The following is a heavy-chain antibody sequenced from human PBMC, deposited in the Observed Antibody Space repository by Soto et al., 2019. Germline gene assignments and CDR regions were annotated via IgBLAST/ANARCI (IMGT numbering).Heavy chain of an antibody. J-gene: IGHJ6*02. D-gene: IGHD3-22*01. V-gene: IGHV1-46*01. CDR1: GYTFPSYY. CDR2: INPSGGST. Sequence: ASVKVSCKASGYTFPSYYMHWVRQAPGQGLEWMGIINPSGGSTSYAQKFQGRVTMTRDTSTSTVYMELSSLRSEDTAVYYCARANFYDSSGYYYAYYYYYGMDVWGQGTTVTVSS. CDR3: ARANFYDSSGYYYAYYYYYGMDV.